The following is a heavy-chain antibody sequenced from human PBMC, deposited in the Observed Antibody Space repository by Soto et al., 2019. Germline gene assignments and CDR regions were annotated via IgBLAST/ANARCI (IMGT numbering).Heavy chain of an antibody. CDR2: ISGSGGST. D-gene: IGHD2-2*01. Sequence: EVQLLESGGGLVQPGGSLRLSCAASGFTFSSYAMSWVRQAPGKGLEWVSAISGSGGSTYYADSVQGRFTISRDNSKNSLYLKMNSLRAEDTAVYYCAKAVPTASAAIVVLPAAPYYYYYYMDVWGKGTTVTVSS. CDR3: AKAVPTASAAIVVLPAAPYYYYYYMDV. CDR1: GFTFSSYA. J-gene: IGHJ6*03. V-gene: IGHV3-23*01.